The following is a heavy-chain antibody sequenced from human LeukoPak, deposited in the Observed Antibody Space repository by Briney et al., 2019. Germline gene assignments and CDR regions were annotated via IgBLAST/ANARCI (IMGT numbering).Heavy chain of an antibody. CDR3: ARSTPFFNYESSGYYFWFDP. V-gene: IGHV1-2*02. CDR2: INPNGGGT. J-gene: IGHJ5*02. CDR1: GYTFSDYY. D-gene: IGHD3-22*01. Sequence: ASVKVSCKASGYTFSDYYIHWVRQAPGQGLEWMGWINPNGGGTHYAQQFLGRVTLTRDTSISTAFMELSRLISDDKAVYYCARSTPFFNYESSGYYFWFDPWGQGALVTVSS.